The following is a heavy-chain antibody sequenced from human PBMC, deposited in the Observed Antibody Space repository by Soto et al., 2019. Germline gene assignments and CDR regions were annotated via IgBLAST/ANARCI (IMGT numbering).Heavy chain of an antibody. Sequence: PGGSLRLSCAASGFTFSMYKMNWVRQAPGKGLECVSGISSSSTIYYANSVKAQFTISRDNANKDLSLHMNSLRDEDTAVYYCARVERQEWLLSVYGMPVWGQGTPVTVSS. CDR2: ISSSSTI. CDR1: GFTFSMYK. V-gene: IGHV3-48*02. J-gene: IGHJ6*02. CDR3: ARVERQEWLLSVYGMPV. D-gene: IGHD3-3*01.